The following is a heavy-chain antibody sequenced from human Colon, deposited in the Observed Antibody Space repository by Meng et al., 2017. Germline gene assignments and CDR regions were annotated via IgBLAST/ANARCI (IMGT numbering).Heavy chain of an antibody. CDR3: CGGIAGTGRPLYFDY. Sequence: QVQVQGSVPGMVKPPGTLSLTCSVPGGPFTSGNFWGWVRQTPGKGLEWIGEIYDYGRTNYNPSLMSRVTISIDKSKSQFSLDLSSVIAADSAVYYCCGGIAGTGRPLYFDYWGQGTLVTVSS. CDR1: GGPFTSGNF. CDR2: IYDYGRT. V-gene: IGHV4-4*03. D-gene: IGHD1-14*01. J-gene: IGHJ4*02.